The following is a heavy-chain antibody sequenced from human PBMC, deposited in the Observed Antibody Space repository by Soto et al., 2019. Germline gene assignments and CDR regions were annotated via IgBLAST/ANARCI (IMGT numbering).Heavy chain of an antibody. CDR3: ATRGPVVGVTGFDVFDM. Sequence: GGSLRLSCAASGFTFSSYGMNWVRQAPGKGLEWVSFISSDSNYIYYADSVKGRFTISRDNAKNSLYLQMNSLRAEDTALYYCATRGPVVGVTGFDVFDMWGQGAMVTVSS. V-gene: IGHV3-21*01. J-gene: IGHJ3*02. CDR2: ISSDSNYI. D-gene: IGHD2-21*02. CDR1: GFTFSSYG.